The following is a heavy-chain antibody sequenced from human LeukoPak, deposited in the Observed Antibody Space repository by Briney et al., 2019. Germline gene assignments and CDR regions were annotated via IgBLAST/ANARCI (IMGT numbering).Heavy chain of an antibody. Sequence: GASVKVSCKASGGTFSSYAISWVRQAPGQGLEWMGGIIPIFGTANYAQKFQGRVTITTDESTSTAYMELSSVRSEDTAVYYCARERYSGYDGPFDYWGQGTLVTVSS. CDR3: ARERYSGYDGPFDY. CDR2: IIPIFGTA. D-gene: IGHD5-12*01. CDR1: GGTFSSYA. V-gene: IGHV1-69*05. J-gene: IGHJ4*02.